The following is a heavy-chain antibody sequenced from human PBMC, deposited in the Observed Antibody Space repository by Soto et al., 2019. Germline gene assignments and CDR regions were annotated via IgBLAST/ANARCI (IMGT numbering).Heavy chain of an antibody. D-gene: IGHD6-19*01. Sequence: PGGSLRLSCAASGFTFSSYAMSWVCQAPGKGLEWVSAISGSGGSTYYAGSVQGRFTISRDNSKNTLYLQMNSRRAEDTAVYCCAKARDQWLVLWTMDVWGQGTTVTVSS. J-gene: IGHJ6*02. CDR1: GFTFSSYA. CDR3: AKARDQWLVLWTMDV. CDR2: ISGSGGST. V-gene: IGHV3-23*01.